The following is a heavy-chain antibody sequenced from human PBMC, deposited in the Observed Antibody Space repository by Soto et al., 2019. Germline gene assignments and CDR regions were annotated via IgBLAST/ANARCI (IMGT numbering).Heavy chain of an antibody. Sequence: SETLSLTCTVSCGSISSGDYYWSWIRQPPGKGLEWIGYIYYSGSTYYNPSLKSRVTISVDTSKNQFSLKLSSVTAADTAVYYCARANGDFVDYWGQGTLVTVSS. CDR1: CGSISSGDYY. CDR2: IYYSGST. J-gene: IGHJ4*02. V-gene: IGHV4-30-4*01. CDR3: ARANGDFVDY. D-gene: IGHD4-17*01.